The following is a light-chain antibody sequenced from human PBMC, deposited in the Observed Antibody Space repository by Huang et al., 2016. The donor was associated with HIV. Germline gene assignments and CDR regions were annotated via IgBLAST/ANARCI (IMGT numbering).Light chain of an antibody. Sequence: EIVMMQSPDTLSVSPGDRATLSCRASQSVSTNVAWYQQKPGQAPRLLIHDESTRATDIPARFSGSGSETEFTLTISSLQSEDSAVYYCQQYHNRPTFGQGTKVEIK. CDR1: QSVSTN. CDR2: DES. V-gene: IGKV3-15*01. J-gene: IGKJ1*01. CDR3: QQYHNRPT.